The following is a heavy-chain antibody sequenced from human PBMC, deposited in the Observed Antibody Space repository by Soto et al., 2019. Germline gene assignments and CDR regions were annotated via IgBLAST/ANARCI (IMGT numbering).Heavy chain of an antibody. CDR2: IWYDGSNK. Sequence: GGSLRLSCAASGFTFSSYGMHWVRQAPGKGLEWVAVIWYDGSNKYYADSVKGRFTISRDNSKNTLYLQMNSLRAEDTAVYYCARDGVTVVTTPYYYFGMDVWGQGTTVTVSS. J-gene: IGHJ6*02. V-gene: IGHV3-33*01. CDR1: GFTFSSYG. D-gene: IGHD4-4*01. CDR3: ARDGVTVVTTPYYYFGMDV.